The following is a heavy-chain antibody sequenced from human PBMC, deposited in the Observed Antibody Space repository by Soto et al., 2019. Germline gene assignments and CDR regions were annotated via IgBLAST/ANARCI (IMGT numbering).Heavy chain of an antibody. CDR2: IYNTWST. J-gene: IGHJ6*02. V-gene: IGHV4-4*09. CDR1: GGSISSYY. CDR3: ARVPPNCNGDFHLREGYYAMDV. D-gene: IGHD2-21*02. Sequence: QVQLQESGPGLVKPSETLSLTCTVSGGSISSYYWSWIRQPPGKGLEWIGCIYNTWSTHYNPSLKSRVTISVDTSKNPFSLNLNSVTAADTAVYYCARVPPNCNGDFHLREGYYAMDVWGQGTTVTVSS.